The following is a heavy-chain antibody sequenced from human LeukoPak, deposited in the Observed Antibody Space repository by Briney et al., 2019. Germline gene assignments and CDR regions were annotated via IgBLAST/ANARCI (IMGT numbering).Heavy chain of an antibody. J-gene: IGHJ4*02. Sequence: SETLSLTCTVSGGSISSGGYYWSWIRHPPGKALEWIGYMYHSGSTYYNPSLKSRLTMSVDTSKNQFSLKLTSVTAADTAVYYCARGYGDYAPAYYWGQGTLVTVSS. V-gene: IGHV4-30-2*01. CDR2: MYHSGST. CDR3: ARGYGDYAPAYY. CDR1: GGSISSGGYY. D-gene: IGHD4-17*01.